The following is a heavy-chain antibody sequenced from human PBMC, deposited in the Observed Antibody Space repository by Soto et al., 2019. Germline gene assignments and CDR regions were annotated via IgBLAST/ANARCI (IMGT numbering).Heavy chain of an antibody. J-gene: IGHJ6*02. D-gene: IGHD2-2*01. Sequence: GGSLRLSCAASGFTFSSYAMSWVRQAPGKGLEWVSAISGSGVSTYYADSVKGRFTISRDNSKNTLYLQMNSLRAEDTAVYYCAKSPSGYQYYYYGMDVWGPGPAVTVYS. V-gene: IGHV3-23*01. CDR3: AKSPSGYQYYYYGMDV. CDR1: GFTFSSYA. CDR2: ISGSGVST.